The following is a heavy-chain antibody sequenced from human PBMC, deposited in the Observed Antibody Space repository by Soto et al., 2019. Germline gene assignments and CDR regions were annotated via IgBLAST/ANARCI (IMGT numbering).Heavy chain of an antibody. V-gene: IGHV1-69*04. CDR1: GGTFSSYT. Sequence: ASVKVSCKASGGTFSSYTISWVRQAPGQGLEWMGRIIPILGIANYAQKFQGRVTITADKSTSTAYMELSSLRSEDTAVYYCARDPEGPDYGDYEGDPLFQYFQHWGQGTLVTVSS. J-gene: IGHJ1*01. CDR3: ARDPEGPDYGDYEGDPLFQYFQH. CDR2: IIPILGIA. D-gene: IGHD4-17*01.